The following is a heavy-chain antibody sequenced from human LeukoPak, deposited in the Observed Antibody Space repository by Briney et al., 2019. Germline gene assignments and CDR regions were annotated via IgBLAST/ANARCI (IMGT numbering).Heavy chain of an antibody. CDR2: IYPGDSDT. Sequence: GESLKISCKGSGYSFTSYWIGWVRQMPGKGLEWMGIIYPGDSDTRYSPSFQGQVTISADKSISTAYLQWSSLKASDTAMYYCAGGGAAAGKDYYYYGMDVWGQGTTVTVSS. V-gene: IGHV5-51*01. CDR1: GYSFTSYW. D-gene: IGHD6-13*01. CDR3: AGGGAAAGKDYYYYGMDV. J-gene: IGHJ6*02.